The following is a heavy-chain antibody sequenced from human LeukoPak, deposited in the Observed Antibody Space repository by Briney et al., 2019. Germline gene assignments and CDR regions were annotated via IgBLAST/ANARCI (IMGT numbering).Heavy chain of an antibody. CDR1: GYTFTSYY. V-gene: IGHV1-46*01. CDR2: INPSGGST. Sequence: ASVKVSCKASGYTFTSYYMHWVRQAPGQGLEWMGIINPSGGSTSYAQKFQGRVTITADESTSTAYMELSSLRSEDTAVYYCAREYISTWSFDNWGQGTLVTVSS. D-gene: IGHD6-13*01. CDR3: AREYISTWSFDN. J-gene: IGHJ4*02.